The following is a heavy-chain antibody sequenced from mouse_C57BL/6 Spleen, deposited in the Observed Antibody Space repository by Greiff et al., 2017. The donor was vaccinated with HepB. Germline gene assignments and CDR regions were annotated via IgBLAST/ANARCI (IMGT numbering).Heavy chain of an antibody. D-gene: IGHD2-13*01. J-gene: IGHJ4*01. V-gene: IGHV5-4*03. CDR1: GFTFSSYA. CDR3: AEGDMYGDGGAMDS. CDR2: ISAGGSYT. Sequence: DVKLVESGGGLVKPGGSLKLSCAASGFTFSSYAMSWVRQTPKKRLEWVATISAGGSYTYYPNNVKGRFTISKDNAKNNLYLQMSHLKSEDTAMYYGAEGDMYGDGGAMDSWGQGTSVTVSS.